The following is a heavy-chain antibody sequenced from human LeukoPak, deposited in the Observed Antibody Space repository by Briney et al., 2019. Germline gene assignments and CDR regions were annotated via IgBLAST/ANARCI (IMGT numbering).Heavy chain of an antibody. CDR1: GGTFSSYA. Sequence: SVKVSCKASGGTFSSYAISWVRQAPGQGLVWMGGIIPIFGTANYAQKFQGRVTITADESTSTAYMELSSLRSEDTAVYYCARIEKEYSSSHPFDYWGQGTLVTVSS. D-gene: IGHD6-6*01. V-gene: IGHV1-69*13. J-gene: IGHJ4*02. CDR2: IIPIFGTA. CDR3: ARIEKEYSSSHPFDY.